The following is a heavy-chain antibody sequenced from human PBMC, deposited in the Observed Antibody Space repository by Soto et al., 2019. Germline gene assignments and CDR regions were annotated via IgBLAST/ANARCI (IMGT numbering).Heavy chain of an antibody. CDR2: IIPIDATV. Sequence: QVQLVQSGAEVKKPGSSVKVSCKASGGTFSNYALISWVRQAPGQGLEWMGGIIPIDATVNYAQKFQGRITTPADGSTTTAYMDLGSLRSEDTAVYYCARDLLGFGYTYGDVWGQGTTVTVSS. CDR1: GGTFSNYA. CDR3: ARDLLGFGYTYGDV. V-gene: IGHV1-69*12. J-gene: IGHJ6*01. D-gene: IGHD3-10*01.